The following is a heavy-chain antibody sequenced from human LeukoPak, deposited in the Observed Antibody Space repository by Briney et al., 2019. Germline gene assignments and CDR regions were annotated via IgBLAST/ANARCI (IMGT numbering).Heavy chain of an antibody. J-gene: IGHJ4*02. CDR1: GGSISSYY. Sequence: SETLSPTCTVSGGSISSYYWSWIRQPPEKGLEWIGYIYYSGTTNYNPSLKSRVTISVDTSKNQFSLKLSSVTAADTAVYYCARGSKRWDYWGQGTLVTVSS. D-gene: IGHD4-23*01. CDR3: ARGSKRWDY. V-gene: IGHV4-59*01. CDR2: IYYSGTT.